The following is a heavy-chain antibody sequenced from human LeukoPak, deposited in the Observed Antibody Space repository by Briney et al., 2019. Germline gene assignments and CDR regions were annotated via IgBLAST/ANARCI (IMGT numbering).Heavy chain of an antibody. CDR1: VGSISSGSYY. Sequence: SQPLSLTCSVSVGSISSGSYYWSGIWQPAGKVVEWIGRIYTSGSTNYNPSLKSRVTISVDTSKNQFALKLSSVTAADTAVYYCATIAAAGTEYFDYWGQGTLVTVSS. D-gene: IGHD6-13*01. CDR2: IYTSGST. CDR3: ATIAAAGTEYFDY. J-gene: IGHJ4*02. V-gene: IGHV4-61*02.